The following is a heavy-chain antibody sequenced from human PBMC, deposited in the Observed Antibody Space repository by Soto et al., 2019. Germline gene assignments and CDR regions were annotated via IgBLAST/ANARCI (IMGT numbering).Heavy chain of an antibody. CDR1: GYTFTEYA. Sequence: QVQLVQSGAEVKKPGASVKVSCKAAGYTFTEYAISWVRQAPGQGLEWMGWISPYDGNRNYAPKVQDRVAMTTVTSTTTAYFELRSLKSDDTAVYYCARNKRAVTTSRVDIWGQGTMVTVSS. J-gene: IGHJ3*02. D-gene: IGHD4-4*01. CDR3: ARNKRAVTTSRVDI. V-gene: IGHV1-18*01. CDR2: ISPYDGNR.